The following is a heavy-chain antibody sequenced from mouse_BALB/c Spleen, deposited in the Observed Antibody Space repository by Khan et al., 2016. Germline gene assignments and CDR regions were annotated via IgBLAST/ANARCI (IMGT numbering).Heavy chain of an antibody. Sequence: EVQLQESGPGLVKPSQSLSLTCSVTGYSITSGYYWNWIRQFPGNKLEWMGYISYDGSNNYNPSLKNRISITRDTSKNQFFLKLNSVTTEDTATXYWARDDYDAMVYWGQGTSVTVSS. J-gene: IGHJ4*01. V-gene: IGHV3-6*02. CDR3: ARDDYDAMVY. CDR1: GYSITSGYY. CDR2: ISYDGSN.